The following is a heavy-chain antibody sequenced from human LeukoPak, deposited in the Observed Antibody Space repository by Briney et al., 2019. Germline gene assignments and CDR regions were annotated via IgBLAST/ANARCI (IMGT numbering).Heavy chain of an antibody. J-gene: IGHJ4*02. CDR2: INHSGST. D-gene: IGHD3-22*01. CDR3: ARESRNYDSSGYYGGY. V-gene: IGHV4-34*01. CDR1: GGSFSGYY. Sequence: ASETLSLTCAVYGGSFSGYYWSWIRQPPGKGLEWIGEINHSGSTNYNPSLKSRVTISVDTSKNQFSLKLSSVTASDTGVYYCARESRNYDSSGYYGGYGGQGTLVTVSS.